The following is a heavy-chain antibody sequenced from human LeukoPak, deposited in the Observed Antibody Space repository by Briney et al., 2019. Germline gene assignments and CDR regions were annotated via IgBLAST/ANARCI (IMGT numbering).Heavy chain of an antibody. V-gene: IGHV3-33*06. Sequence: GRSLRLSCAASGFTFSSYGMHWVRQAPGKGLEWVAVIWYDGSNKYYADSVKGRFTISRDNSKNTLYLQMNSLRAEDTAVYYCAKLMDTAMVNWDQGTLVTVSS. D-gene: IGHD5-18*01. CDR2: IWYDGSNK. J-gene: IGHJ4*02. CDR3: AKLMDTAMVN. CDR1: GFTFSSYG.